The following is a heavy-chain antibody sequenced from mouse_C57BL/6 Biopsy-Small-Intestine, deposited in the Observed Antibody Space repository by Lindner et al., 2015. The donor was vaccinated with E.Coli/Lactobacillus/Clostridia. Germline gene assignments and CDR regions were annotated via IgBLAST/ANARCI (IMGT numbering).Heavy chain of an antibody. J-gene: IGHJ2*02. CDR3: ALSHHSLPYYFDY. D-gene: IGHD6-2*01. V-gene: IGHV1-9*01. Sequence: QLQESGAELMKPGASVKLSCKATGYTFTGYWIEWIKQRPGHGLEWIGEILPGSRSTNYNEKFKGKATFTADPSSNTAYMQLSTLTTADSAVYYCALSHHSLPYYFDYWGQGTSLTVSS. CDR2: ILPGSRST. CDR1: GYTFTGYW.